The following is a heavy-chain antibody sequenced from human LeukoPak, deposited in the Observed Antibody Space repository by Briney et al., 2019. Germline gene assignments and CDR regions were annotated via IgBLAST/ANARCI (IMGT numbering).Heavy chain of an antibody. CDR1: GFTFSTYG. J-gene: IGHJ4*02. V-gene: IGHV3-30*18. Sequence: GGSLRLSCAASGFTFSTYGMHWVRQAPGKGLEWVAVISYDGSNEYYADSVKGRFTISRDNSKNTPYLQMSSLRAEDTAVYYCAKEFNRGLPDYWGQGTLVTVPS. D-gene: IGHD2-21*01. CDR3: AKEFNRGLPDY. CDR2: ISYDGSNE.